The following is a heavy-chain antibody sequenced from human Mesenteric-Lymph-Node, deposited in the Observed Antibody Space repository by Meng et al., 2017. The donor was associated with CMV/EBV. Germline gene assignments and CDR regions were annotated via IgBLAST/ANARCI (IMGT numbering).Heavy chain of an antibody. CDR3: ARRGNYDSDYSEY. Sequence: QLKESGPGLVKPSEPLSLSCIVSGDSISNSTYYWTWIRQPPGKGLEWIGSVHHSGTTYYNPSLKGRLTISVDTSANLFSLRLTTVTAADTATYYCARRGNYDSDYSEYWGQGTLVTVSS. V-gene: IGHV4-39*01. CDR2: VHHSGTT. D-gene: IGHD3-22*01. CDR1: GDSISNSTYY. J-gene: IGHJ4*02.